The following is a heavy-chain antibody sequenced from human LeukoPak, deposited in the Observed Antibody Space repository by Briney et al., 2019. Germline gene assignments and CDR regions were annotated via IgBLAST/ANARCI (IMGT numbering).Heavy chain of an antibody. J-gene: IGHJ4*02. Sequence: PGGSLRLSCAASGFTFSSHGMHWVRQAPGKGLEWVAFIRYDGSNKHYADSVKGRFTISRDSSKNTLDLQMNSLRIEDTAVYYCAKDRSTMIGVIRRAPRGEIDYWGQGTLVTVSS. CDR1: GFTFSSHG. V-gene: IGHV3-30*02. D-gene: IGHD3-22*01. CDR2: IRYDGSNK. CDR3: AKDRSTMIGVIRRAPRGEIDY.